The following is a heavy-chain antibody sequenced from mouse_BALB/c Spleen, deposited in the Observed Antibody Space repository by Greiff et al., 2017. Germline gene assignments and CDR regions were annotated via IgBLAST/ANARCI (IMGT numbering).Heavy chain of an antibody. J-gene: IGHJ4*01. CDR2: IYPYNGGT. CDR3: ARCYDGSYYYAMDY. V-gene: IGHV1S29*02. D-gene: IGHD2-3*01. Sequence: EVQVVESGPELVKPGASVKISCKASGYTFTDYNMHWVKQSHGKSLEWIGYIYPYNGGTGYNQKFKSKATLTVDNSSSTAYMELRSLTSEDSAVYYCARCYDGSYYYAMDYWGQGTSVTVSS. CDR1: GYTFTDYN.